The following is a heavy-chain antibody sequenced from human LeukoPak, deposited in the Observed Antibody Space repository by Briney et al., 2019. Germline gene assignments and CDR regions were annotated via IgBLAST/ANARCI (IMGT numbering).Heavy chain of an antibody. CDR1: GGSISSSSYY. D-gene: IGHD3-3*01. Sequence: SETLSLTCTISGGSISSSSYYWGWIRQPPGTGLEWIGSIYYSGSTYYNPSLKSRVTISVDTSKNQFSLKLSSVTAADTAVYYCARSPSLDHYDFWSGSWFDPWGQGTLVTVSS. J-gene: IGHJ5*02. CDR3: ARSPSLDHYDFWSGSWFDP. V-gene: IGHV4-39*01. CDR2: IYYSGST.